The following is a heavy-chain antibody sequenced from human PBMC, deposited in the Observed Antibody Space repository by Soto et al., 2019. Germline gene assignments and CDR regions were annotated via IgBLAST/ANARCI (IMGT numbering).Heavy chain of an antibody. CDR1: GFTFSSYA. Sequence: QVQLVESGGGVVQPGRSLRLSCAASGFTFSSYAMHWVRQAPGKGLEWVAVISYDGSNKYYADSVKGRFTISRDNSKNKLYLQMNSMRAEDTAVYYCARDLRFGHAPSLDPWGQGTLVTVSS. D-gene: IGHD3-10*01. J-gene: IGHJ5*02. V-gene: IGHV3-30-3*01. CDR3: ARDLRFGHAPSLDP. CDR2: ISYDGSNK.